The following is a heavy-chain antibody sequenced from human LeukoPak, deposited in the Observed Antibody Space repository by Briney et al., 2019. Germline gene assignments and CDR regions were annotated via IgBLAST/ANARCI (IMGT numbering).Heavy chain of an antibody. CDR2: ISAYNGNT. D-gene: IGHD5-18*01. CDR1: GYTFTSYG. J-gene: IGHJ3*02. V-gene: IGHV1-18*04. Sequence: SVKVSCKASGYTFTSYGISWVRQAPGQGLEWMGWISAYNGNTNYAQKLQGRVTMTTDSSTSTAYMELRSLRSDDTAVYYCARDSGLSGYSYGQPFDIWGQGTMVTVSS. CDR3: ARDSGLSGYSYGQPFDI.